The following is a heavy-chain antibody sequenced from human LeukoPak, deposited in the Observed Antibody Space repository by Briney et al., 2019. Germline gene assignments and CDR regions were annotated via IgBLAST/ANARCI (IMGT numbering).Heavy chain of an antibody. CDR3: ARHGVIVRSDAFDI. J-gene: IGHJ3*02. Sequence: GESLKISFKASGYRFSNYWIGWVRPIPGKGLEWMGIIYPGDSDTRYSPSFQGQVTISADKSINTAYLQWSSLKASDTAMYYCARHGVIVRSDAFDIWGQGTMVTVSS. CDR2: IYPGDSDT. V-gene: IGHV5-51*01. CDR1: GYRFSNYW. D-gene: IGHD2/OR15-2a*01.